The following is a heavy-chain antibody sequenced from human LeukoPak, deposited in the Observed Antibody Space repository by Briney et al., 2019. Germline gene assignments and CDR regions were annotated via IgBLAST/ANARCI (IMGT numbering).Heavy chain of an antibody. CDR1: GFSFSSYS. J-gene: IGHJ4*02. CDR3: ARQMVEYSRSPFDS. Sequence: PGGSLRLSCAASGFSFSSYSMNWVRQAPGKGLEWVSYISSSTNTRDYADSVKGRFIISRENARNSLYLQMNSLRADDTAIYCCARQMVEYSRSPFDSWGQGSRVTVS. V-gene: IGHV3-48*01. D-gene: IGHD6-6*01. CDR2: ISSSTNTR.